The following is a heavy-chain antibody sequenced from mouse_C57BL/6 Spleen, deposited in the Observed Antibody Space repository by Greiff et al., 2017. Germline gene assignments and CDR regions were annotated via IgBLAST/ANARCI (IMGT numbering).Heavy chain of an antibody. Sequence: VHLVESGAELARPGASVKLSCKASGYTFTSYGISWVKQRTGQGLEWIGEIYPRSGNTYYNEKFKGKATLTADKSSSTAYMELRSLTSEDSAVYFCAELTGTRGYWGQGTTLTVSS. CDR2: IYPRSGNT. CDR3: AELTGTRGY. V-gene: IGHV1-81*01. J-gene: IGHJ2*01. D-gene: IGHD4-1*01. CDR1: GYTFTSYG.